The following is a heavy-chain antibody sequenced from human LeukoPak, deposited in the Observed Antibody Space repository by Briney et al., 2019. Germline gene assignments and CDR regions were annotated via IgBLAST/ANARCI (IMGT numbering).Heavy chain of an antibody. V-gene: IGHV1-69*02. CDR2: IIPILGIA. CDR3: ARGSSSSKPNFDY. J-gene: IGHJ4*02. CDR1: GGTFTSYT. D-gene: IGHD6-6*01. Sequence: ASVKVSCKASGGTFTSYTICCVRQAPGQGVEWMGRIIPILGIANYAQKFQGRVTITADKSTSTAYMELSSLRSEDTAVYYCARGSSSSKPNFDYWGQGTLVTVSS.